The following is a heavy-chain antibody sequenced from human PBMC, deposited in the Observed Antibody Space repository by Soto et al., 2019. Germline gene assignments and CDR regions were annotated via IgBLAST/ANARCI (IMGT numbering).Heavy chain of an antibody. Sequence: QVQLVQSGAEEKKPGASVKVSCKASGYTFSSYVMHWVRQAPGQRPEWMGWMNGGNGNTYYSQKFQGRVTFTRDTSASTAYMELSSLRSEDTAVYYCARGFDYGDYSDYWGQETLVTVSS. CDR3: ARGFDYGDYSDY. CDR2: MNGGNGNT. CDR1: GYTFSSYV. D-gene: IGHD4-17*01. J-gene: IGHJ4*02. V-gene: IGHV1-3*05.